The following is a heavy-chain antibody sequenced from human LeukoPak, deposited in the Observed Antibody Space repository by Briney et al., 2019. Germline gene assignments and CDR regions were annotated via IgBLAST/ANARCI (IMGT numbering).Heavy chain of an antibody. J-gene: IGHJ4*02. CDR1: GGSLSGYY. Sequence: PSETLSLTCAVYGGSLSGYYWSWIRQPPGKGLEWIGEINHRGSTNYNPPLKSRVTISMDTSKNQFSLKLSSVTAADTAVYYCARSEYDYVWGSYRYSPYYFDYWGQGTLVTVSS. CDR3: ARSEYDYVWGSYRYSPYYFDY. D-gene: IGHD3-16*02. CDR2: INHRGST. V-gene: IGHV4-34*01.